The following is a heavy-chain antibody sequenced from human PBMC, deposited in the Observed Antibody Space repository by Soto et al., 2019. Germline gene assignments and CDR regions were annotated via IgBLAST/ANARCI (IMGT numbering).Heavy chain of an antibody. Sequence: QVQLVQSGTEVKKPGASVKVSCKASGYTFTSYGISWVRQAPGQGPEWMGWISGYNGNTHYPQKFQGKVTMTTDTSTSTAYMELRNLRSDDTAVYYCAKADSNYAGRFSYYYMDVWGNGTLVTVSS. D-gene: IGHD4-4*01. J-gene: IGHJ6*03. CDR2: ISGYNGNT. V-gene: IGHV1-18*01. CDR3: AKADSNYAGRFSYYYMDV. CDR1: GYTFTSYG.